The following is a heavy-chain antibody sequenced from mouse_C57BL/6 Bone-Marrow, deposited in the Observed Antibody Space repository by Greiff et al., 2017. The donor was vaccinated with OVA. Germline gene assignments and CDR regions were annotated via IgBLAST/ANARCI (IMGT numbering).Heavy chain of an antibody. CDR3: ARVDSSGSGYYFDY. CDR1: GFSLTSYA. J-gene: IGHJ2*01. V-gene: IGHV2-9-1*01. CDR2: IWTGGGT. Sequence: VKLMESGPGLVAPSQSLSITCTVSGFSLTSYAISWVRQPPGKGLEWLGVIWTGGGTNYNSALKSRLSISKDNSKSQVFLKMNSLQTDDTARYYCARVDSSGSGYYFDYWGQGTTLTVSS. D-gene: IGHD3-2*02.